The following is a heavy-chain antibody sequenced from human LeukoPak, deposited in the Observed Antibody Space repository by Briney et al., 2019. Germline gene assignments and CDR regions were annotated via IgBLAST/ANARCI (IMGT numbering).Heavy chain of an antibody. D-gene: IGHD1-26*01. J-gene: IGHJ4*02. CDR2: ISYDGSNK. CDR3: AKDSHSGSYFDY. Sequence: PGGSLRLSCAASGFTFSSYGMHWVRQAPGKGLEWVAVISYDGSNKYYADSVEGRFTISRDNSKNTLYLQMNSLRAEDTAVYYCAKDSHSGSYFDYWGQGTLVTVTS. V-gene: IGHV3-30*18. CDR1: GFTFSSYG.